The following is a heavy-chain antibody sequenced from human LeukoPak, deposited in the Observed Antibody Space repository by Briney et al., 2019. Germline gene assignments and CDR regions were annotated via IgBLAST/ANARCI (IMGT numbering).Heavy chain of an antibody. V-gene: IGHV3-23*01. CDR2: ISGSGDKV. CDR3: AKDWSCDY. Sequence: GGSLRLYCAASGFTFSNSAMTWVRQAPGKGLEWVSAISGSGDKVHYADSVKGRFTISRDNSKNTLYLQMNSLRVEDTAIYYRAKDWSCDYWGQGTLITVSS. CDR1: GFTFSNSA. J-gene: IGHJ4*02. D-gene: IGHD1-26*01.